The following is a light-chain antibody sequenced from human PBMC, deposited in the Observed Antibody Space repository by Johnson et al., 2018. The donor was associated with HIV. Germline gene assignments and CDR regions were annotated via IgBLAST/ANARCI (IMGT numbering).Light chain of an antibody. V-gene: IGLV1-51*02. J-gene: IGLJ1*01. Sequence: QPPSVSAAPGQKVTISCSGSSSNIGNNYVSWYQQLPGTAPKLLIYENNKRPSGIPDRFSGSKSGTSATLGITGLQTGDEADYYCGTWDSSLSAGCYVFGTGTKVTVL. CDR2: ENN. CDR3: GTWDSSLSAGCYV. CDR1: SSNIGNNY.